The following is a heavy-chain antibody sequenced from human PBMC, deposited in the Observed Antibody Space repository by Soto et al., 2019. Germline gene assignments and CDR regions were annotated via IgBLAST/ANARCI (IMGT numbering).Heavy chain of an antibody. CDR3: ARPHPKGYSYGGWFDP. D-gene: IGHD5-18*01. CDR1: GGSISSSNW. Sequence: QVQLQESGPGLVKPSGTLSLTCAVSGGSISSSNWWSWVRQPPGKGLEWIGEIYHSGSTNYNPSLKSRVTISXXKXKXXFSLKLSSVTAADTAVYYCARPHPKGYSYGGWFDPWGQGPLVTVSS. V-gene: IGHV4-4*02. CDR2: IYHSGST. J-gene: IGHJ5*02.